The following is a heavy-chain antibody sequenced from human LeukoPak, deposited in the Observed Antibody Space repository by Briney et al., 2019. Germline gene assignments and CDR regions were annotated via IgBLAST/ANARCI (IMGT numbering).Heavy chain of an antibody. CDR1: GYTFTSYG. V-gene: IGHV1-18*01. Sequence: ASVKVSCKASGYTFTSYGISWVRQAPGQGLEWMGWISAYNGNTNYAQKLQGRVTMTTDTSTSTAYMELRSLRSDDTAVYYCASRDYGGNSHWNWGQGTLVTVSS. J-gene: IGHJ4*02. CDR2: ISAYNGNT. CDR3: ASRDYGGNSHWN. D-gene: IGHD4-23*01.